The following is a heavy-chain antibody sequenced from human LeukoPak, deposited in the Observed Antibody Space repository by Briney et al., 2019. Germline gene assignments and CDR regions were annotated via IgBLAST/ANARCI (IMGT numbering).Heavy chain of an antibody. Sequence: GGSLRLSCAASGFTFSSYVMSWVRQAPGKGLEWVSAISSSGGSTYYADSVKGRFTISRDNSKNTLYLQMNSLRAEDTAVYYCAKLPRVTMIVVANFDYWGQGTLVTVSS. J-gene: IGHJ4*02. CDR2: ISSSGGST. CDR1: GFTFSSYV. V-gene: IGHV3-23*01. CDR3: AKLPRVTMIVVANFDY. D-gene: IGHD3-22*01.